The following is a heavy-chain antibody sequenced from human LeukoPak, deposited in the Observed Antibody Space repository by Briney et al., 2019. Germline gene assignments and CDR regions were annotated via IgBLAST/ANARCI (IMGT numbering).Heavy chain of an antibody. V-gene: IGHV4-39*07. CDR2: IYYSGST. D-gene: IGHD3/OR15-3a*01. CDR3: AKHQRGRFDY. CDR1: GGSISSSSYY. J-gene: IGHJ4*02. Sequence: SETLSLTCTVSGGSISSSSYYWGWIRQPPGKRLEWIGSIYYSGSTYYNPSLKSRVTISVDTSKNQFSLKLSSVTAADTAVYYCAKHQRGRFDYWGQGTLVTVSS.